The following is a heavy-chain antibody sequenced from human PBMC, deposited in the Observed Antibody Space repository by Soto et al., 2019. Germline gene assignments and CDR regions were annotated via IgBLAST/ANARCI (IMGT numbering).Heavy chain of an antibody. J-gene: IGHJ4*02. CDR2: IYYSGST. Sequence: TSETLSLTCTVSGGSISSSSYYWGWIRQPPGKGLEWIGSIYYSGSTYYNPSLKSRVTISVDTSKNQFSLKLSSVTAADTAVYYCARLSYVGYWGQGTLVTVSS. CDR1: GGSISSSSYY. CDR3: ARLSYVGY. V-gene: IGHV4-39*01. D-gene: IGHD1-26*01.